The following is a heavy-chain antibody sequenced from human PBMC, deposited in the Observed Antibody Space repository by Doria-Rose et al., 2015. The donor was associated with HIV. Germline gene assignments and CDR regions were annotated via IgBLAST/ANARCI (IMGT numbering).Heavy chain of an antibody. Sequence: GLLKPSETLSLTCAVYGGSFSGYYWSWIRQPPGKGLEWIGEINHSGSTNYNPSLKSRVTTSVDTSKNQFSLELSSVTAADTAVYFCARGSWRTYYFDYWGQGTLVTVST. V-gene: IGHV4-34*01. CDR2: INHSGST. D-gene: IGHD3-3*01. CDR3: ARGSWRTYYFDY. J-gene: IGHJ4*02. CDR1: GGSFSGYY.